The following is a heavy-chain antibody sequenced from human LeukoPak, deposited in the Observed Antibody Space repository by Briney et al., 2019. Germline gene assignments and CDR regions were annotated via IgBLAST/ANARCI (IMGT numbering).Heavy chain of an antibody. CDR3: ARGDGYYYNFDD. J-gene: IGHJ4*02. Sequence: GGSLRLSCAASGFTFSSYSVSWVRQAPGKGLEWVGNIKQDGSETKSVDSVEGRFTISRDNAKNSLYLQMNSLRAEDTAMYYCARGDGYYYNFDDWGQGTLVTVSS. D-gene: IGHD5-24*01. CDR1: GFTFSSYS. CDR2: IKQDGSET. V-gene: IGHV3-7*04.